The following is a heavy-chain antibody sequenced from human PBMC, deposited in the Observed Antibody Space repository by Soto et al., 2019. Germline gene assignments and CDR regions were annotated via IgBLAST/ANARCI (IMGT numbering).Heavy chain of an antibody. Sequence: QVQLVQSGAEVKKPGSSVRVSCKASGGTFGNHAISWVRQAPGQGLEWLGGIIPVLGVGDSVQNFQGRVTITADASTSTAYLELSSLRSEDTALYYCAREAGYTYGYVFDYWGQGTLVTVSS. CDR3: AREAGYTYGYVFDY. D-gene: IGHD5-18*01. J-gene: IGHJ4*02. CDR2: IIPVLGVG. CDR1: GGTFGNHA. V-gene: IGHV1-69*01.